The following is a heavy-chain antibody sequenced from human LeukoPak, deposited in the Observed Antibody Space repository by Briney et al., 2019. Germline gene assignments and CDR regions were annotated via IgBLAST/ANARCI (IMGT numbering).Heavy chain of an antibody. D-gene: IGHD2-15*01. J-gene: IGHJ6*02. CDR3: GRGHPSATADSL. CDR1: GFTFSDHY. Sequence: GSLRLSCAASGFTFSDHYMSWILQAPGKGLEWVSYISTSSSSYTNYADSVKGRFTISRDNAKNSLYLQMNSLRAEDTAVYYCGRGHPSATADSLWGQGTTVTVSS. CDR2: ISTSSSSYT. V-gene: IGHV3-11*05.